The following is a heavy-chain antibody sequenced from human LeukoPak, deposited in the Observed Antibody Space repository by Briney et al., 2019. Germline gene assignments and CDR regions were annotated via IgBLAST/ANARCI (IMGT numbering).Heavy chain of an antibody. CDR2: IYTSGST. J-gene: IGHJ4*02. Sequence: SETLSLTCTVSGGSISSGSYYWSWIRQPAGKGLEWIGRIYTSGSTNYNPSLQSRVTISGATSKNQFSLKLSSVTAADTAVYYCARGLTYYDSSGYYYKEFAYWGQGTLVTVPS. CDR1: GGSISSGSYY. V-gene: IGHV4-61*02. D-gene: IGHD3-22*01. CDR3: ARGLTYYDSSGYYYKEFAY.